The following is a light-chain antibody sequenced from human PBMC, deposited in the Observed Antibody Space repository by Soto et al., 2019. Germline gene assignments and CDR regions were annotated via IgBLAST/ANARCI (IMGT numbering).Light chain of an antibody. Sequence: QSALTQPASVSGSPGQSITISCTGTSSDDGIYNLVSWYQQYPGKAPKLMIYEGSKRPSGVSNRFSGSKSGNTASLTISGLQDEDEADYYCSSYATTSTLVFGGGTKLTVL. V-gene: IGLV2-23*01. CDR1: SSDDGIYNL. CDR3: SSYATTSTLV. J-gene: IGLJ2*01. CDR2: EGS.